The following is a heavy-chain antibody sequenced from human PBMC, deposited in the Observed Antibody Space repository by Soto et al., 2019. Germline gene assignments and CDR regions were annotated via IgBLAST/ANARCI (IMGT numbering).Heavy chain of an antibody. J-gene: IGHJ6*02. Sequence: SETLSLTCTVSGGSISSYYWGWIRQPPGKGLEWIGYIYYSGSTNYNPSLKSRVTISVDTSKNQFSLKLSSVTAADTAVYYCARGDPYYDFWSGYYGIYYYYGMDVWGQGTTVTVSS. D-gene: IGHD3-3*01. V-gene: IGHV4-59*01. CDR3: ARGDPYYDFWSGYYGIYYYYGMDV. CDR1: GGSISSYY. CDR2: IYYSGST.